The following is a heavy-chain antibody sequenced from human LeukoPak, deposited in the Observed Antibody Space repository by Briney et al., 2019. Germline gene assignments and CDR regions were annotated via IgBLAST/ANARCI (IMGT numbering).Heavy chain of an antibody. V-gene: IGHV3-23*01. CDR3: AKRRGLELLYYYYMDV. CDR1: GFTFSSYA. J-gene: IGHJ6*03. CDR2: ISGSGGST. D-gene: IGHD1-7*01. Sequence: GGSLRLSCAASGFTFSSYAMTWVRQAPGKGLEWVSAISGSGGSTYYADSVKGRFTISRDNSKNTLFLQMNSLRAEDTAVYYCAKRRGLELLYYYYMDVWGKGTTVTVSS.